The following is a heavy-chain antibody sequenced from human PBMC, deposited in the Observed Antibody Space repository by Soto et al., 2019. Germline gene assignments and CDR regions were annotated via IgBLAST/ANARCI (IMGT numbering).Heavy chain of an antibody. CDR2: IYYIGST. CDR3: AREERQLARYGGDFDY. V-gene: IGHV4-61*01. D-gene: IGHD6-13*01. J-gene: IGHJ4*02. Sequence: QVQLLESGPGLVKPSETLSLTCTVSDGSVSSGNYYWSWIRQPPGKGLEWLGHIYYIGSTNYNPSLKSRATVSVDTSKNQFSLKLTSVTAADTAVYYCAREERQLARYGGDFDYWGQGTLVSVSS. CDR1: DGSVSSGNYY.